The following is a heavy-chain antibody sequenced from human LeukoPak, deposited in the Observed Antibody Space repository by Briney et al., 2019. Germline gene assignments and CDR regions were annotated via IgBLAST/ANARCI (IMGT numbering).Heavy chain of an antibody. D-gene: IGHD2-2*01. CDR3: ARAGYCSSANCYAGTYFDY. J-gene: IGHJ4*02. V-gene: IGHV3-64*02. Sequence: GGSLRLSCAASGFTFSSYAMHWVRQAPGKGLEYVSGISSNGGSTYYADSVKGRFTISRDNSRNTLYLQMGSLRADDMAVYYCARAGYCSSANCYAGTYFDYWSQGTLVTVSS. CDR2: ISSNGGST. CDR1: GFTFSSYA.